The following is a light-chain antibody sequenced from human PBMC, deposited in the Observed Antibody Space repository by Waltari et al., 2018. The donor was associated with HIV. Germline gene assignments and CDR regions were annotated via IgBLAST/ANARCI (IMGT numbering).Light chain of an antibody. CDR3: SSYTSV. J-gene: IGLJ1*01. V-gene: IGLV2-14*01. CDR1: SSDVGGYNY. CDR2: EVS. Sequence: QSALTQPASVSGSPGQSITISCTGTSSDVGGYNYVSWYQQHPGKAPKPIIYEVSNRPSGVANRFSGSKSGNTASLTISGLQTEDEADYYCSSYTSVFGTGTKVTVL.